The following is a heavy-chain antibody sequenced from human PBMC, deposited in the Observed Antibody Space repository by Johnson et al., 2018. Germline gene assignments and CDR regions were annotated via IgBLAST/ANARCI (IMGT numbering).Heavy chain of an antibody. CDR2: ISGSGGST. Sequence: VQLVQSGGGLVQPGGSLRLSCAASGFTFSSYAMSWVRQAPGKGLEWVSAISGSGGSTYYADSVKGRFTISRDNSRTTLYLQMNSLRAEDTAVYYCAKRFMQQLGFYYYYYMDVWGKGTTVTVSS. D-gene: IGHD6-13*01. J-gene: IGHJ6*03. CDR1: GFTFSSYA. V-gene: IGHV3-23*04. CDR3: AKRFMQQLGFYYYYYMDV.